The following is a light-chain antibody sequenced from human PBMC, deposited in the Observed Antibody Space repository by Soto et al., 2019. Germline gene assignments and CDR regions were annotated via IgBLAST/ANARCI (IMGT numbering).Light chain of an antibody. CDR2: AAS. V-gene: IGKV1-39*01. Sequence: DIQMTQSPSSLSASVGDRVIITCRASQSISSHLNWYQQKSGKAPELLIYAASSLQSGVPSRFSGSGSGTDFTLTISSLLPEDFATYYCQQSYITPPTFGQGTKVDIK. CDR1: QSISSH. J-gene: IGKJ1*01. CDR3: QQSYITPPT.